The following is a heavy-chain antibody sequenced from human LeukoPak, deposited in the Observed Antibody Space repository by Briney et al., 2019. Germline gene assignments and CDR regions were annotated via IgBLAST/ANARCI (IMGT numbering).Heavy chain of an antibody. Sequence: PPETLSLTCTVSGGSISSSLYHWGWIRQSPGKNLEWLGSIYYTGTSHYNPSLKSRVTISVDTSKNQFSLNLRSVTAADTAVYYCARQEIGLRSFDPWGQGTLVTVSS. J-gene: IGHJ5*02. CDR1: GGSISSSLYH. V-gene: IGHV4-39*01. CDR3: ARQEIGLRSFDP. CDR2: IYYTGTS. D-gene: IGHD3/OR15-3a*01.